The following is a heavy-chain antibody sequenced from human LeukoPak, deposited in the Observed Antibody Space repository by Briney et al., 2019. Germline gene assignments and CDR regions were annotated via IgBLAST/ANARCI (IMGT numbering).Heavy chain of an antibody. Sequence: ASVKVSCKVSGYTLTELSMHWVRQAPGKGPEWMGGFDPEDGETIYAQKFQGRVTMTEDTSTDTAYMELSSLRSEDTAVYYCATGNSSGWYGDYFDYWGQGTLVTVSS. CDR3: ATGNSSGWYGDYFDY. CDR2: FDPEDGET. J-gene: IGHJ4*02. D-gene: IGHD6-19*01. CDR1: GYTLTELS. V-gene: IGHV1-24*01.